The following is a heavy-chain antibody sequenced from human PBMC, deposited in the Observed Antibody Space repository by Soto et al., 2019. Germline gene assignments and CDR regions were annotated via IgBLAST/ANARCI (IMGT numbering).Heavy chain of an antibody. CDR3: ARDWNGCYSHYFDF. D-gene: IGHD2-15*01. V-gene: IGHV4-61*01. J-gene: IGHJ4*02. CDR1: GGSVSSGSYY. CDR2: IYYSGST. Sequence: QVQLQESGPGLVKPSETLSLTCTVSGGSVSSGSYYWSWIRQPPGKGLEWIGYIYYSGSTNYNPSLKSRVTISVDTSKNQFSLKLSSVTAADTAVYYCARDWNGCYSHYFDFWGQGTLVTVSS.